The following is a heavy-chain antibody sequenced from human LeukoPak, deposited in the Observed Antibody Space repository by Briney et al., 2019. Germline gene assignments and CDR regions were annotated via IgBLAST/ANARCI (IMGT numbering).Heavy chain of an antibody. CDR1: GFTVSSNY. J-gene: IGHJ4*02. D-gene: IGHD1-26*01. CDR3: ARETEWETDY. Sequence: TGGSLRLSCAASGFTVSSNYMSWVRQAPGKGLEWVSVIYSGGSTYYADSVKGRFTISRDNSKSTLYIQMNSLRAEDTAVYYCARETEWETDYWGQGTLVTVSS. V-gene: IGHV3-53*01. CDR2: IYSGGST.